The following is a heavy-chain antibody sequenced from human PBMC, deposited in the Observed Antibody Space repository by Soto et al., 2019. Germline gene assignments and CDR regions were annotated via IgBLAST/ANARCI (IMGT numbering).Heavy chain of an antibody. CDR1: GFTFRSYP. Sequence: EVQLLESGGGLVQPGGPRKLSCQPPGFTFRSYPWSWARKPPGRGLEGSSAISGSGGSTYYADSVKGRFTISRDNFKNTLYLQMNSLRAEDTAVYYCAKDLGYDILTGYQADYWGQGTLVTVSS. D-gene: IGHD3-9*01. J-gene: IGHJ4*02. V-gene: IGHV3-23*01. CDR3: AKDLGYDILTGYQADY. CDR2: ISGSGGST.